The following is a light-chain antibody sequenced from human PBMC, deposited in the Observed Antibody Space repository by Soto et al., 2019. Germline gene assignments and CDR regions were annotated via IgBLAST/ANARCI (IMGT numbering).Light chain of an antibody. CDR3: QQRSGWPHT. Sequence: EIVLTQSTVTLSLSPGERATLSCRASQSVSSFLAWYQQTPCQAPRLLIYDASNRATGLPSRFSGSGSGTDFTLTSSSLEPEDYGVYYCQQRSGWPHTFGQGTKVESK. V-gene: IGKV3-11*01. CDR2: DAS. J-gene: IGKJ1*01. CDR1: QSVSSF.